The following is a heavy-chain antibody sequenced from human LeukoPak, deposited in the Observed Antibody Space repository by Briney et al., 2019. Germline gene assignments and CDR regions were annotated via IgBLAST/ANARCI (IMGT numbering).Heavy chain of an antibody. J-gene: IGHJ4*02. CDR3: AKKEQWLEYYFDY. CDR2: ITGSGLST. V-gene: IGHV3-23*01. CDR1: RFTFSSYT. Sequence: GGSLRLSCAASRFTFSSYTMNWVRQAPGKGLEWVSAITGSGLSTYYADSVKGRFTISRDNSKNTLYLQMNSLRAEDTAVYYCAKKEQWLEYYFDYWGQGTLVTVSS. D-gene: IGHD6-19*01.